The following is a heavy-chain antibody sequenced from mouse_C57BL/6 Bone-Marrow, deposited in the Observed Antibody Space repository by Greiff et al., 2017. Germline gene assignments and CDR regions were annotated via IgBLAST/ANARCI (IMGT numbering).Heavy chain of an antibody. CDR3: ARGNYVFYAMDY. D-gene: IGHD2-1*01. Sequence: QVQLQQSGAELVRPGTSVKMSCTASGYTFTNYWIGWAKQRPGHGLEWIGDIYPGGGYTNYNEKFKGKATLTADKSSSTAYMQFSSLTSEDSAIYYCARGNYVFYAMDYWGQGTSVTVSS. CDR1: GYTFTNYW. CDR2: IYPGGGYT. J-gene: IGHJ4*01. V-gene: IGHV1-63*01.